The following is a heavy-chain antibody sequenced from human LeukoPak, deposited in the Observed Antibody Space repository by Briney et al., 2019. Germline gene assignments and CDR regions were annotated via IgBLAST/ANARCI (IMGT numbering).Heavy chain of an antibody. J-gene: IGHJ4*02. CDR1: GYTFTSYY. Sequence: ASVKLSCKASGYTFTSYYMPWVRHAPAQGLGWMGIINPSGGSTSYVQKFQGRVTMTRDTSTSTVYMELSSLRAEDTAVYYCARDRSPTYYDSSGYYYWGQGTLVTVS. CDR2: INPSGGST. CDR3: ARDRSPTYYDSSGYYY. V-gene: IGHV1-46*01. D-gene: IGHD3-22*01.